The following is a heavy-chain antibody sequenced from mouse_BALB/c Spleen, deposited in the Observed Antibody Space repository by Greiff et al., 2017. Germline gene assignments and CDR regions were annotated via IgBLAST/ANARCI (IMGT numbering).Heavy chain of an antibody. Sequence: VQLQQSGPGLVKPSQSLSLTCSVTGYSITSGYYWNWIRQFPGNKLEWMGYISYDGSNNYNPSLKNRISITRDTSKNQFFLKLNSVTTEDTATYYCANYYRYAMDYWGQGTSVTVSS. V-gene: IGHV3-6*02. CDR3: ANYYRYAMDY. CDR1: GYSITSGYY. D-gene: IGHD2-14*01. J-gene: IGHJ4*01. CDR2: ISYDGSN.